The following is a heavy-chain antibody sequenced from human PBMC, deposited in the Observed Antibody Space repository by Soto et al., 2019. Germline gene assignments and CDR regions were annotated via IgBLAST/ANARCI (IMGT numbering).Heavy chain of an antibody. V-gene: IGHV3-9*01. CDR2: ISWNSATL. J-gene: IGHJ4*02. CDR1: GFIFEDFA. D-gene: IGHD3-22*01. Sequence: SLRLSCVGSGFIFEDFAMNWVRQVPGKGLEWVSGISWNSATLAYADSVKGRFIVSRDNAKNILYLQMNSLRPEDAALYYCAKDVGSYYYDTSAYLYDYWGQGTLVTVLL. CDR3: AKDVGSYYYDTSAYLYDY.